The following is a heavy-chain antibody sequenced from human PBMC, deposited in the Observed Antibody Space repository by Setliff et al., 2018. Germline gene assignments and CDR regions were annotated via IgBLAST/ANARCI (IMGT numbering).Heavy chain of an antibody. Sequence: SETLSLTCTVSGGSISSYYWSWIRQPPGKGLEWIGEINHSGSTNYNPSLKSRVTISVDTSKNQFSLKLSSVTAADTAVYYCARGKGTWVLLRWFDPWGQGTLVTVSS. J-gene: IGHJ5*02. CDR2: INHSGST. CDR1: GGSISSYY. CDR3: ARGKGTWVLLRWFDP. V-gene: IGHV4-34*01. D-gene: IGHD3-10*01.